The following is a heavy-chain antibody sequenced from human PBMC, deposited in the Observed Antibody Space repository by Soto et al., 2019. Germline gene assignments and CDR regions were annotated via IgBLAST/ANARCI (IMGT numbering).Heavy chain of an antibody. J-gene: IGHJ6*02. V-gene: IGHV1-69*13. D-gene: IGHD6-13*01. Sequence: SVKVSCKASGGTFSSYAISWVRQAPGQGLEWMGGIIPIFGTANYAQKFQGRVTITADESTSTAYMELSSLRSEDTAVYYCARCNRYSSSWGHYYGMDVWGQGTTVNVSS. CDR3: ARCNRYSSSWGHYYGMDV. CDR1: GGTFSSYA. CDR2: IIPIFGTA.